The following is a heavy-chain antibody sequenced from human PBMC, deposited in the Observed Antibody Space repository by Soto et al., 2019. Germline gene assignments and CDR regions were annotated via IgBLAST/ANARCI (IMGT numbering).Heavy chain of an antibody. V-gene: IGHV1-69*13. Sequence: GASVKVSCKASGGTFSSYAISWVRQAPGQGLEWMGGIIPIFGTANYAQKFQGRVTITADESTSTAYMELSSLRSEDTAVYYCARGYYYYDSRGYYYGMDVWGQGTTVTVSS. CDR1: GGTFSSYA. CDR2: IIPIFGTA. D-gene: IGHD3-22*01. CDR3: ARGYYYYDSRGYYYGMDV. J-gene: IGHJ6*02.